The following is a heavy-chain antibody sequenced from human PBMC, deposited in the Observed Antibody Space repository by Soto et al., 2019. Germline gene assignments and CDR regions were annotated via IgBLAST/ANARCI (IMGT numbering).Heavy chain of an antibody. D-gene: IGHD3-22*01. Sequence: QVQLQESGPGLVKPSQTLSLTCTVSGSSISSDDYYCIWIRQSPGKGLEWIGYIYHGGSTYYNPPLRSRITISVDTSKNQCSLDLSSVTAADTAVYYCARGRAYYDSSGYYYIDHWGQGALVTVSS. V-gene: IGHV4-30-4*01. CDR3: ARGRAYYDSSGYYYIDH. CDR2: IYHGGST. J-gene: IGHJ4*02. CDR1: GSSISSDDYY.